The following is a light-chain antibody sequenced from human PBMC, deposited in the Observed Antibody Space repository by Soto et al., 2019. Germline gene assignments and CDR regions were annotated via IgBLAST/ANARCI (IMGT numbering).Light chain of an antibody. V-gene: IGKV1-39*01. CDR1: RGIATS. Sequence: DIQMTQSLSSLSASPGDTVSFTCRASRGIATSAHWYQQKPGAAPKLLISGASTFQSGVPSRFSVSGSVTDFTLTVCGLQPDDFSSYFYHQTFSTPPHTFGLG. J-gene: IGKJ2*01. CDR3: HQTFSTPPHT. CDR2: GAS.